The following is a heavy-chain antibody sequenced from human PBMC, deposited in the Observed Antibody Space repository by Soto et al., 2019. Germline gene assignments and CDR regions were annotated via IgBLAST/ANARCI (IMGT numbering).Heavy chain of an antibody. J-gene: IGHJ6*02. CDR2: MNPNSGNT. CDR1: GYTFTSYD. CDR3: ARGTYDFWSGFGASYYYYGMDV. D-gene: IGHD3-3*01. Sequence: ASVKVSCKASGYTFTSYDINWVRQATGQGLEWMGWMNPNSGNTGYAQKFQGRVTMTRNTSISTAYMELSSLRSEDTAVYYCARGTYDFWSGFGASYYYYGMDVWGQGTTVTVSS. V-gene: IGHV1-8*01.